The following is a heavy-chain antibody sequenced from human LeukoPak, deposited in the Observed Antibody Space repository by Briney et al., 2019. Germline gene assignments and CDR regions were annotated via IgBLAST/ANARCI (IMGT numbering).Heavy chain of an antibody. Sequence: ASVKVSCKASGYTFTGHYMHWVRQAPGQGLEWMGWINPNSGGTNYAQKFQGRVTMTRDTSISTAYMELSRLRSDDTAVYYCARDQRYDFWSGFAYKWFDPWGQGTLVTVSS. CDR3: ARDQRYDFWSGFAYKWFDP. J-gene: IGHJ5*02. CDR2: INPNSGGT. CDR1: GYTFTGHY. D-gene: IGHD3-3*01. V-gene: IGHV1-2*02.